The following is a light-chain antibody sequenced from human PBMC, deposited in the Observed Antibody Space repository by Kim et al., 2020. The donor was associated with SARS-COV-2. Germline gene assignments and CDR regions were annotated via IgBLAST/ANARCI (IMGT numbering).Light chain of an antibody. J-gene: IGKJ3*01. CDR2: AAS. Sequence: AIQMTQSPSSLSASVGDRVTITCRASQGIRTDLCWYQQQPGKAPNLLIYAASSLQSGVPSRFSGSGSGTDFTLTISSLQPEDFATYYCLQDYNFPFTFGPGTKVDIK. V-gene: IGKV1-6*01. CDR3: LQDYNFPFT. CDR1: QGIRTD.